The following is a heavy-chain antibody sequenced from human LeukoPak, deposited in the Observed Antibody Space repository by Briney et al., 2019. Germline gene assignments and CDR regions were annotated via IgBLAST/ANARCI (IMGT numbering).Heavy chain of an antibody. CDR3: ASGSIAAAGSGLHY. J-gene: IGHJ4*02. V-gene: IGHV4-59*01. Sequence: SETLSLTCAVCGGSISSYYWSWIRQPPWKGLEWIGYIYYSGSTNYNPSLKSRVTISVDTSKNQFSLKLSSVTAADTAVYYCASGSIAAAGSGLHYWGQGTLVTVSS. CDR2: IYYSGST. D-gene: IGHD6-13*01. CDR1: GGSISSYY.